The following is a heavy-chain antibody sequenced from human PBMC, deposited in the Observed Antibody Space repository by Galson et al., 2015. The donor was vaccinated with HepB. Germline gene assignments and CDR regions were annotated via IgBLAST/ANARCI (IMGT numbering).Heavy chain of an antibody. CDR3: ARVGVGDSSGYRLHYYYYGMDV. J-gene: IGHJ6*02. CDR2: IKQDGSEK. V-gene: IGHV3-7*03. D-gene: IGHD3-22*01. CDR1: GFTFSSYW. Sequence: SLRLSCAASGFTFSSYWMSWVRQAPGKGLEWVANIKQDGSEKYYVDSVKGRFTISRDNAKNSLYLQMNSLRAEDTAVYYCARVGVGDSSGYRLHYYYYGMDVWGQGTTVTVSS.